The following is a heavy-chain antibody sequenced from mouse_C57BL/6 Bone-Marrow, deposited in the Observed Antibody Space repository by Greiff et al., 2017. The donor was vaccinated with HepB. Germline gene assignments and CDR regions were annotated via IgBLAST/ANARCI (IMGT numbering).Heavy chain of an antibody. CDR3: TFITTVVALHWYFDV. J-gene: IGHJ1*03. CDR2: IRNKANNHAT. V-gene: IGHV6-6*01. D-gene: IGHD1-1*01. Sequence: EVQGVESGGGLVQPGGSMKLSCAASGFTFSDAWMDWVRQSPEKGLEWVAEIRNKANNHATYYAESVKGRFTISRDDSKSSVYLQMNSLRAEDTGIYYCTFITTVVALHWYFDVWGTGTTVTVSS. CDR1: GFTFSDAW.